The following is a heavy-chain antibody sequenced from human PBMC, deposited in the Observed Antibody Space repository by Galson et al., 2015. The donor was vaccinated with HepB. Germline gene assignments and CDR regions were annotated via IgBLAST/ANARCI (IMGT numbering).Heavy chain of an antibody. Sequence: SLRLSCAVSGFTFSDYYMSWIRRAPGKGLEWISYISSNTLYTNYADSVKGRFTISRDNAKTSLYLQINGLRAEDTAVYYCARVADAVCGDHTHFDSWGQGTLVTVSS. J-gene: IGHJ4*02. CDR1: GFTFSDYY. D-gene: IGHD4-17*01. CDR2: ISSNTLYT. V-gene: IGHV3-11*06. CDR3: ARVADAVCGDHTHFDS.